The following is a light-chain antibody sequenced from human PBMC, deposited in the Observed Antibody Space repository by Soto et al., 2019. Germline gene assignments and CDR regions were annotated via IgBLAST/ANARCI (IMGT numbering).Light chain of an antibody. CDR2: SAS. CDR3: QQYNNWPLT. J-gene: IGKJ4*01. V-gene: IGKV3-15*01. Sequence: ETVMTQSPATLSASPGESATLSCRASQSVNSDLAWYQQIPGQAPRLLIYSASTGATGGPARFSGSGSGTEFTLTISSLQSEDFAIYYCQQYNNWPLTSGGGTKV. CDR1: QSVNSD.